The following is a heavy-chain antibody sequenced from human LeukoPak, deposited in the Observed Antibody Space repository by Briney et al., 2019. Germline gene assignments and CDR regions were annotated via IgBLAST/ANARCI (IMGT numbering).Heavy chain of an antibody. V-gene: IGHV3-23*01. D-gene: IGHD2-2*01. Sequence: GGSLRLSCAASGFTFSSYAMSWVRQAPGKGLEWVSVISGSGVSTYYADSVKGRFTISRDNSKNTLYLQMNSLRAEDTAVYYCAKAGDIVVVPAAMEDYYYMDVWGKGTTVTISS. J-gene: IGHJ6*03. CDR1: GFTFSSYA. CDR2: ISGSGVST. CDR3: AKAGDIVVVPAAMEDYYYMDV.